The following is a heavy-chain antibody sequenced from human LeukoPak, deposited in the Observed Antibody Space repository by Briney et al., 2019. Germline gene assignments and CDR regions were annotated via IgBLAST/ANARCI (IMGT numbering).Heavy chain of an antibody. CDR3: AKDSYYRYYDILTGYTDY. CDR1: GFTFDDYA. Sequence: PGRSLRLSCGASGFTFDDYAMHWVRHAAGKGLEWVSGISGNSGSIMYADSLKCRFTISRDNPKNSLYLQMNSLRAEDTALYYCAKDSYYRYYDILTGYTDYWGQGTLVTVSS. D-gene: IGHD3-9*01. V-gene: IGHV3-9*01. CDR2: ISGNSGSI. J-gene: IGHJ4*02.